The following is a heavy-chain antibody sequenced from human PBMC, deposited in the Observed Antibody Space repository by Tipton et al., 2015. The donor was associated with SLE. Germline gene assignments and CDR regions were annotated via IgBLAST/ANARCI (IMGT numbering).Heavy chain of an antibody. CDR3: ARGQKQWLLRGLQY. D-gene: IGHD6-19*01. Sequence: TLSLTCAVYGGSFSAYYWSWIRQSPGKGLEWIGEITHSGSAKYNPSLKSRVTVSVDTSKNQFSLKLTSVTAADTALYYCARGQKQWLLRGLQYWGQGSLVTVSS. J-gene: IGHJ4*02. CDR1: GGSFSAYY. V-gene: IGHV4-34*01. CDR2: ITHSGSA.